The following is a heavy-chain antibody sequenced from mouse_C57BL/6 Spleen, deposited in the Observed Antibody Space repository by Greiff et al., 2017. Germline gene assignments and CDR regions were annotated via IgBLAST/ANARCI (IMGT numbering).Heavy chain of an antibody. V-gene: IGHV1-61*01. CDR3: ARGLIWYFDY. Sequence: QVQLQQSGAELVRPGSSVKLSCKASGYTFTSYWMDWVKQRPGQGLEWIGNIYPSDSETHYNQKFKDKATLTVDKSSSTAYMQLSSLTSEDSAVYYCARGLIWYFDYWGQGTTLTVSS. CDR2: IYPSDSET. D-gene: IGHD1-1*01. CDR1: GYTFTSYW. J-gene: IGHJ2*01.